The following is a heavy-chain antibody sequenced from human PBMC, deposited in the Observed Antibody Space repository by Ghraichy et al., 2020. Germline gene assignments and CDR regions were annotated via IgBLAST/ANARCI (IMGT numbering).Heavy chain of an antibody. CDR1: GFTFSSYS. CDR2: ISSSSSYI. V-gene: IGHV3-21*01. J-gene: IGHJ6*02. Sequence: ETLSLTCAASGFTFSSYSMNWVRQALGKGLEWVSSISSSSSYIYYADSVKGRFTISRDNAKNSLYLQMNSLRAEDTAVYYCARDQYGDYGMDVWGQGTTVTVSS. D-gene: IGHD4-17*01. CDR3: ARDQYGDYGMDV.